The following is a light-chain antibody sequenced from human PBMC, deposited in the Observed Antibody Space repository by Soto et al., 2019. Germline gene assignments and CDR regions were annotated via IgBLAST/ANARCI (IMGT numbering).Light chain of an antibody. Sequence: QSVLTQPASVSGSPGQSITISCTGTSSDVGAYIFVSWYQQYPGKAPKLMIYDITNRPSGVSNRFSGSKAGNTASLTISGLQAEDEADYYCSSFTSSITYVFGTGTKVTVL. CDR3: SSFTSSITYV. CDR1: SSDVGAYIF. V-gene: IGLV2-14*01. J-gene: IGLJ1*01. CDR2: DIT.